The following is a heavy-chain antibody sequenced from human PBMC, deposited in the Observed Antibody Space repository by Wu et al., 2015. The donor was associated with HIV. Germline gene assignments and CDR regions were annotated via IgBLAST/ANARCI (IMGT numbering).Heavy chain of an antibody. CDR2: INPASGST. Sequence: QVHLVQSGAEVKKPGSSVKVSCTASGGTFSSRAISWVRQAPGHELEWMGWINPASGSTIYSEHFEGRITVTRDTSINTAYLELNTLRSGDTAVYFCARDAAPVTTEFDYWGQGTLVTVSS. CDR3: ARDAAPVTTEFDY. V-gene: IGHV1-2*02. J-gene: IGHJ4*02. D-gene: IGHD1-1*01. CDR1: GGTFSSRA.